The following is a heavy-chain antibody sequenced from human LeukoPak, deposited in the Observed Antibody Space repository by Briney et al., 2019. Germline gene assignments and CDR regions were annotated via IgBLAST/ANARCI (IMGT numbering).Heavy chain of an antibody. V-gene: IGHV4-39*01. CDR3: ARHPIPLERREEDAFDI. D-gene: IGHD1-1*01. CDR2: IYYSGST. J-gene: IGHJ3*02. Sequence: PSETLSLTCTVSGGSISSSSYYWGWIRQPPGKGLEWIGSIYYSGSTYYNPSLKSRVTISVDTSKNQFSLKLSSVTAADTAVYYCARHPIPLERREEDAFDIWGQGTMVTVSS. CDR1: GGSISSSSYY.